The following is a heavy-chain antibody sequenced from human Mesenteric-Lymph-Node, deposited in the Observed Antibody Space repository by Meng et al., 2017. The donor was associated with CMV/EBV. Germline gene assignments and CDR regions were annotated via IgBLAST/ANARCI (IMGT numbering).Heavy chain of an antibody. J-gene: IGHJ4*02. D-gene: IGHD1-1*01. CDR1: GFTFSSYW. Sequence: GESLKISCAASGFTFSSYWMHWVRQAPGKGLEWVALISYDGSNKYNADSVKGRFTISRDNAKNSLYLQMNSLRAEDTAVYYCARDPALSGTYDYWGQGTLVTVSS. CDR3: ARDPALSGTYDY. V-gene: IGHV3-30*03. CDR2: ISYDGSNK.